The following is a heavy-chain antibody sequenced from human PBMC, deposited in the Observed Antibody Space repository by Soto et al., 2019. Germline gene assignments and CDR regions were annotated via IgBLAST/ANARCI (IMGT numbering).Heavy chain of an antibody. D-gene: IGHD6-13*01. Sequence: PGESLKISCKGSGYSFTSYWIGWVRQMPGKGLEWMGIIYPGDSDTRYSPSFQGQVTISADKSTSTAYLQWSSLKASDTAMYYCARPPGYSSSWYRGIDPWGQGTLVTVSS. CDR1: GYSFTSYW. CDR3: ARPPGYSSSWYRGIDP. CDR2: IYPGDSDT. J-gene: IGHJ5*02. V-gene: IGHV5-51*01.